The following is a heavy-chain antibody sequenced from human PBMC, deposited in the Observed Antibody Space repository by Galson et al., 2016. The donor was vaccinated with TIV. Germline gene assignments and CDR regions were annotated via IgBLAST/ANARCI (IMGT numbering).Heavy chain of an antibody. CDR2: IDPSVGST. J-gene: IGHJ4*02. Sequence: SVKVSCKASGYTLSTYYMHWLRQAPGQGLEWMGIIDPSVGSTTYSQKFQGRVTMTSDISTSTVYMELTSLKSEDTAVYYCARRFYFDYWGQGTLVTVSS. CDR1: GYTLSTYY. CDR3: ARRFYFDY. V-gene: IGHV1-46*01.